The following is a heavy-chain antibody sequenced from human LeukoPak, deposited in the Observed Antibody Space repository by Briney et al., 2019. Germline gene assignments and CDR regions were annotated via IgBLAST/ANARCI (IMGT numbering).Heavy chain of an antibody. CDR3: AHRKNYYDSSVFDN. V-gene: IGHV2-5*02. D-gene: IGHD3-22*01. Sequence: SGPMLVNPTQTLTLTCTFSGFSLNTRGVGVGWIRQPPGRALEWLALIYWDDDRRYSPSLKSRLTITKDTSKNQVVLTTTNMDPVDTATYFCAHRKNYYDSSVFDNWGQGTLVTVSS. CDR2: IYWDDDR. CDR1: GFSLNTRGVG. J-gene: IGHJ4*02.